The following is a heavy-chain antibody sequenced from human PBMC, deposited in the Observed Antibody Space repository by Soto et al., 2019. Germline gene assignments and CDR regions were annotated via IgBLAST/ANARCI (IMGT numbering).Heavy chain of an antibody. CDR1: GFTCSNAW. Sequence: GGSLRLSCAASGFTCSNAWMSWVRQAPGKGLEWVGRIKSKTDGGTTDYAAPVKGRFTISRDDSKNTLYLQMNSLKTEDTAVYYCTTPTTVTTVYYYYGMDVWGQGTTVTVSS. V-gene: IGHV3-15*01. CDR3: TTPTTVTTVYYYYGMDV. J-gene: IGHJ6*02. CDR2: IKSKTDGGTT. D-gene: IGHD4-17*01.